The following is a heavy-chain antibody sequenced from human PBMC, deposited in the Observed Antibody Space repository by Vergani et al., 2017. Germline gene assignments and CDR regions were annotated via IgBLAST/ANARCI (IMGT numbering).Heavy chain of an antibody. CDR1: GFTFSSYG. V-gene: IGHV3-30*18. D-gene: IGHD6-13*01. Sequence: QVQLVESGGGVVQPGRSLRLSCAASGFTFSSYGMHWVRQAPGKGLEWVAVISYDGSNKYYADSVKGRVTISRDNSKNTLYLQMNSLRAEDTAVYYCAKSRNSWYYFYYWGQGTLVTVSS. J-gene: IGHJ4*02. CDR3: AKSRNSWYYFYY. CDR2: ISYDGSNK.